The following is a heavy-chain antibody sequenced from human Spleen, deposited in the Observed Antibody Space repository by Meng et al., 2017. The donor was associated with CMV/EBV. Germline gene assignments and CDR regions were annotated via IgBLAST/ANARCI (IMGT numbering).Heavy chain of an antibody. J-gene: IGHJ4*02. D-gene: IGHD6-19*01. V-gene: IGHV3-23*01. CDR3: ANTGSSGWTFDY. Sequence: CWGGVVPPGASLSLSCASSGFTFIRYAMSWVRQAPGKGLEWVSAISGSGGSTYYADSVKGRFTISRDNSKNTLYLQMNSLRAEDTAVYYCANTGSSGWTFDYWGQGTLVTVSS. CDR2: ISGSGGST. CDR1: GFTFIRYA.